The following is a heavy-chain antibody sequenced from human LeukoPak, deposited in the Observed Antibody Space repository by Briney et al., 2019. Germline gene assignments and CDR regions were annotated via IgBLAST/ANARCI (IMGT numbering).Heavy chain of an antibody. Sequence: PSKTLSLTCAVYGGSFSGYYWSWIRQPPGKGLEWIGEINHSGRTNYNPSLKSRVTISVDSSKNQFSLRLSFVTAADTAMYYCARAGSYFDFWGQGTLVTVSS. V-gene: IGHV4-34*01. CDR1: GGSFSGYY. CDR3: ARAGSYFDF. D-gene: IGHD3-10*01. CDR2: INHSGRT. J-gene: IGHJ4*02.